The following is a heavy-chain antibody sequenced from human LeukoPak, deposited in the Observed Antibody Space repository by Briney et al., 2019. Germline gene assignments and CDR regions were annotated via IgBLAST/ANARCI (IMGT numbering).Heavy chain of an antibody. CDR1: GYXLTDYY. V-gene: IGHV1-2*02. Sequence: GASVTVSCKASGYXLTDYYIHWVRQAPGQGLEWMGWINPNSGDTNYAQKFQGRVTMTRDTSISTAYMDLSRLTSDDTAIYYCARDWRGSYFPDFWGQGTLVTVSS. J-gene: IGHJ4*02. CDR2: INPNSGDT. D-gene: IGHD1-26*01. CDR3: ARDWRGSYFPDF.